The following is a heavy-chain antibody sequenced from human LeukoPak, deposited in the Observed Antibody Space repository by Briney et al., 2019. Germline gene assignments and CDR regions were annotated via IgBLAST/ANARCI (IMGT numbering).Heavy chain of an antibody. J-gene: IGHJ6*02. D-gene: IGHD3-3*01. CDR2: INPNSGGT. Sequence: ASVKVSCKASGYTFTGYYMHWVRQAPGQGLEWMGRINPNSGGTNYAQKFQGRVTMTRDTSISTAYMELSRLRSDDTAVYYCARDRYDCWSGYYYYYYYGMAVWGQGTTVTVSS. CDR3: ARDRYDCWSGYYYYYYYGMAV. V-gene: IGHV1-2*06. CDR1: GYTFTGYY.